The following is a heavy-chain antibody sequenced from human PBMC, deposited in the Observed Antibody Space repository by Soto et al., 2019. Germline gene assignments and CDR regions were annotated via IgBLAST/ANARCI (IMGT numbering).Heavy chain of an antibody. J-gene: IGHJ4*02. V-gene: IGHV3-33*01. Sequence: QVQLVESGGGVVQPGRSLRLSCAASGFTFSSYGMHWVRQAPGKGLEWVAVIWYDGSNKYYADSVKGRFTISRDNSKNTLYLQMYSLRAEDTAVYYCARVSEGGSYYGGLDYWGQGTLVTVSS. CDR3: ARVSEGGSYYGGLDY. CDR1: GFTFSSYG. CDR2: IWYDGSNK. D-gene: IGHD1-26*01.